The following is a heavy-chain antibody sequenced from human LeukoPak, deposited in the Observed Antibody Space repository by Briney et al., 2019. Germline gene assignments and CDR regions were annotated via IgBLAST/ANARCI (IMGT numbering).Heavy chain of an antibody. J-gene: IGHJ6*03. CDR1: GFTFSGSA. D-gene: IGHD1-26*01. CDR3: ARDPYSGSYGAYYYYYMDV. CDR2: IRSKANSYAT. Sequence: GGSLRLSCAASGFTFSGSAMHWVRQASGKGLEWVGRIRSKANSYATAYAASVKGRFTISRDNAKNSLYLQMNGLRAEDTAVYYCARDPYSGSYGAYYYYYMDVWGKGTTVTISS. V-gene: IGHV3-73*01.